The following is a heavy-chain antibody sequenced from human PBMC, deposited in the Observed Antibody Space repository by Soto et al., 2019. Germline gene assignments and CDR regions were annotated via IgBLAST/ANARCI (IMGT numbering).Heavy chain of an antibody. V-gene: IGHV4-34*01. J-gene: IGHJ5*02. D-gene: IGHD3-3*01. Sequence: SETLSLTCAVYGGTISGYYLILLRLPPGKGLEWIGQINNSGSTSYNPSLKSRVVISIDTSRNQFSLRLNSLTAADRAVYFCARGVTVFGLVSRFWFDPWGQGTVVTVSS. CDR1: GGTISGYY. CDR2: INNSGST. CDR3: ARGVTVFGLVSRFWFDP.